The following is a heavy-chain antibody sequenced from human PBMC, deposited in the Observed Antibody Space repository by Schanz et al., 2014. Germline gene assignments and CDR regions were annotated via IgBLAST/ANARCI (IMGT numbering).Heavy chain of an antibody. CDR2: ISSSSSNR. J-gene: IGHJ6*02. CDR1: GFTFSSYS. Sequence: EVHLLDSGGGLVQPGGSLRLSCAASGFTFSSYSMNWVRQAPGKGLEWVSYISSSSSNRYYADSVKGRFTISRDNAKNSMVLEMNSLRGEDKAVYYCARDFLLEEMGYYDYYYARDVWGQGTTXTVSS. CDR3: ARDFLLEEMGYYDYYYARDV. D-gene: IGHD5-12*01. V-gene: IGHV3-48*04.